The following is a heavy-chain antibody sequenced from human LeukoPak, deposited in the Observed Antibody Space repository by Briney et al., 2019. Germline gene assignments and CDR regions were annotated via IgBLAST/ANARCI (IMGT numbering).Heavy chain of an antibody. CDR1: GGTFSSYA. Sequence: SVKVSCKASGGTFSSYAISWVRQAPGQGLEWMGRIIPIFGTANYAQKFQGRVTTTTDESTSTAYMELSSLRSEDTAVYYCARERYCSSTSCLDYYYYMDVWGKGTTVTVSS. CDR2: IIPIFGTA. V-gene: IGHV1-69*05. D-gene: IGHD2-2*01. J-gene: IGHJ6*03. CDR3: ARERYCSSTSCLDYYYYMDV.